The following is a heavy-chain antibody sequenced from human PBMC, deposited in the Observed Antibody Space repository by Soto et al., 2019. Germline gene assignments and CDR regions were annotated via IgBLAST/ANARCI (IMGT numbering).Heavy chain of an antibody. V-gene: IGHV1-58*01. CDR2: IVVGSGNT. CDR1: GFTFTSSA. CDR3: AADPTYYYGSGSYIDAFDI. Sequence: GASVKVSCKASGFTFTSSAVQWVRQALGQRLVWIGWIVVGSGNTNYAQKFQERVTITRDMSTGTAYMELSSLRSEDTAVYYCAADPTYYYGSGSYIDAFDIWGQGTMVTVSS. D-gene: IGHD3-10*01. J-gene: IGHJ3*02.